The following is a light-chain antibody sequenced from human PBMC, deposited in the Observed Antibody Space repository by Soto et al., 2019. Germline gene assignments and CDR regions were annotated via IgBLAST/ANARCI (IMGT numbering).Light chain of an antibody. V-gene: IGKV1-5*03. CDR2: KAS. CDR3: LQYNSYPFT. CDR1: QSVSSA. J-gene: IGKJ4*01. Sequence: DIQMTQSPSTLSASVGDRVTVTCRASQSVSSALAWYQQKPGKAPKLLMYKASSLESGVPSKFSGSGSGAEVTLTISSLQPDDFATYYCLQYNSYPFTFGGGTKVEIK.